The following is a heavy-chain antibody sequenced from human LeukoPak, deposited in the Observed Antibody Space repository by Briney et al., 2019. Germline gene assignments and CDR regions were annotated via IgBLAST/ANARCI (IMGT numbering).Heavy chain of an antibody. CDR1: GYPFNMYG. CDR3: ARGDPYYYYHHMDV. CDR2: ISAYSGNT. V-gene: IGHV1-18*01. D-gene: IGHD2-21*02. Sequence: GASVKVSCRASGYPFNMYGICWVRQAPGQGLEWMGWISAYSGNTNYAQMFQGRVTMTTDTSTSTAYMELRSLKSGDTAVYYCARGDPYYYYHHMDVWGQGTAVTVSS. J-gene: IGHJ6*02.